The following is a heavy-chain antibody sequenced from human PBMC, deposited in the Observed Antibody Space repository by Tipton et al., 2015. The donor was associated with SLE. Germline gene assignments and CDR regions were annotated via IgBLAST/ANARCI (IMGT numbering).Heavy chain of an antibody. V-gene: IGHV4-59*05. Sequence: LSLTCTVSGGSISSYYWSWIRQPPGKGLEWIGSIYYSGNTYYNPSLKSRVTISVDTSKDQFSLKLSSVTAADTAVYYCAADYYYDSGGYYYIWGQGTLVTVSS. CDR3: AADYYYDSGGYYYI. CDR1: GGSISSYY. D-gene: IGHD3-22*01. J-gene: IGHJ4*02. CDR2: IYYSGNT.